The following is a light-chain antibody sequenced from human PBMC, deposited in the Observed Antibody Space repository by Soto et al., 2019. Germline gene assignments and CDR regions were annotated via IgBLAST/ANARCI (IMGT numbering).Light chain of an antibody. CDR3: SSYTTSSTSYVL. Sequence: QSVLTQPASVSGSPGQSVTISCTGTSSDVGGYNYVSWYQQEPGKAPKVMIYEVSNRPSGVSNRFSGSKSGNTASLTISGLQAEDEADYYCSSYTTSSTSYVLFGGGTKLTVL. CDR2: EVS. J-gene: IGLJ2*01. V-gene: IGLV2-14*01. CDR1: SSDVGGYNY.